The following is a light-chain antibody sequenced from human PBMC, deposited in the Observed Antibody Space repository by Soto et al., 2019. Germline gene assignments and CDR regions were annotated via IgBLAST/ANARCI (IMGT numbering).Light chain of an antibody. CDR2: QTS. J-gene: IGKJ1*01. Sequence: EIVLTQSPATLSSVPGDRVTISCRASQYINTRLAWYQHRPGQAPRLLIYQTSDRATGLPARFSGSGSGTDFTLTISSLEPEDFAVFYCQQRSIWPWTFGQGTKVDIK. CDR1: QYINTR. V-gene: IGKV3-11*01. CDR3: QQRSIWPWT.